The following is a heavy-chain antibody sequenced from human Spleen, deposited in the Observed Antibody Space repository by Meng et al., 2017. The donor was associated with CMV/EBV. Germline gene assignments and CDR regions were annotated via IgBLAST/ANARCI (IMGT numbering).Heavy chain of an antibody. D-gene: IGHD6-6*01. J-gene: IGHJ4*02. Sequence: ASVKVSCKASGYTFTNYYMHWVRQAPGQGLEWMGIINPSGGSTFYAQKFQGRVTMTSDTSTSTVSMQLSSLRSEDTAVYYCATTEYDYWGQGTLVTVSS. CDR1: GYTFTNYY. CDR2: INPSGGST. V-gene: IGHV1-46*01. CDR3: ATTEYDY.